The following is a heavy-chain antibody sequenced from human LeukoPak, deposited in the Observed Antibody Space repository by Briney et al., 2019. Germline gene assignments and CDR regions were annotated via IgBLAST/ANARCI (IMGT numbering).Heavy chain of an antibody. CDR2: IWSDGSKK. D-gene: IGHD1-26*01. Sequence: GGSLRLSCAASGFIFSNYGFHWVRQAPGKGLEWVALIWSDGSKKYYTDSVKGRFTISRDNSKSTLYLQMDSLRTDDTAMYYCARAPWGVGATPPYWGQGTLVTVSS. CDR3: ARAPWGVGATPPY. J-gene: IGHJ4*02. V-gene: IGHV3-30*02. CDR1: GFIFSNYG.